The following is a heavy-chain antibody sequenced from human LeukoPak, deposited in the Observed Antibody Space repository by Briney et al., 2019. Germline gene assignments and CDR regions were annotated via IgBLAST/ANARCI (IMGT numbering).Heavy chain of an antibody. V-gene: IGHV3-53*01. CDR1: GFTFSSYW. D-gene: IGHD6-13*01. J-gene: IGHJ4*02. Sequence: GGSLRLSCAASGFTFSSYWMTWVRQAPGKGLEWVSVIYSGGSTYYADSVKGRFTISRDNSKNTLYLQMNSLRAEDTAVYYCARGSSSWYFYYFDYWGQGTLVTVSS. CDR2: IYSGGST. CDR3: ARGSSSWYFYYFDY.